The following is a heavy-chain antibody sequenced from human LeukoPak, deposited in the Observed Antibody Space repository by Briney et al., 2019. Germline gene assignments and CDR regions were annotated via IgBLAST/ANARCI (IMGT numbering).Heavy chain of an antibody. V-gene: IGHV3-23*01. D-gene: IGHD6-13*01. J-gene: IGHJ4*02. Sequence: PGGSLRLSCPASGFTFSSYAMSWVRQAPGKGLEWVSVVSGCGGRSYYADSVRGRFTISRDNSKNTLYLQMNSLRAEDTAVYYCAKPKYSSSWYYFDYWGQGTLVSVSS. CDR3: AKPKYSSSWYYFDY. CDR1: GFTFSSYA. CDR2: VSGCGGRS.